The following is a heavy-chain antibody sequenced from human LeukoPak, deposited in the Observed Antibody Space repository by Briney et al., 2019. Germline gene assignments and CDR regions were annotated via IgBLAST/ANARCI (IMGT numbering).Heavy chain of an antibody. J-gene: IGHJ4*02. CDR3: ASGYYDFWSGYPPPFDY. Sequence: SETLSLTCTVSGGSISSHYWSWIRQPPGKGREWIGYIHYSGSNNYNPSLKSRVTISVDTSKNQFSLKLSSVTAADTAVYYCASGYYDFWSGYPPPFDYGGQGTLVTVSS. D-gene: IGHD3-3*01. CDR1: GGSISSHY. V-gene: IGHV4-59*11. CDR2: IHYSGSN.